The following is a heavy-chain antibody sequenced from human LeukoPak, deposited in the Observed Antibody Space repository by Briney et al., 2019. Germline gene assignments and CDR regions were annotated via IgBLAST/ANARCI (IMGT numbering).Heavy chain of an antibody. Sequence: PGRSLRLSCAASGFTFDDYAMHWVRQAPGEGLEWVSGISWNSGSIGYADSVKGRFTISRDNAKNSLYLQMNSLRVEDTALYYCTKDVLAGGADIWGQGTMVIVSS. J-gene: IGHJ3*02. V-gene: IGHV3-9*01. D-gene: IGHD1-26*01. CDR1: GFTFDDYA. CDR3: TKDVLAGGADI. CDR2: ISWNSGSI.